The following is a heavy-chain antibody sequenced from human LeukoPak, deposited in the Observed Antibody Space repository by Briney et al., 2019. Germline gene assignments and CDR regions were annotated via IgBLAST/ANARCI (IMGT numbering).Heavy chain of an antibody. Sequence: GGSLRLSCAASGFTFSSYSMNWVRQAPGKGLEWVSSISSSSSYIYYADSVKGRFTISRDNAKNSLYLQMNSLRAEDTAVYYCAREEVGYCSSTSCFGDYWGQGTLVTVSS. D-gene: IGHD2-2*01. V-gene: IGHV3-21*01. J-gene: IGHJ4*02. CDR3: AREEVGYCSSTSCFGDY. CDR1: GFTFSSYS. CDR2: ISSSSSYI.